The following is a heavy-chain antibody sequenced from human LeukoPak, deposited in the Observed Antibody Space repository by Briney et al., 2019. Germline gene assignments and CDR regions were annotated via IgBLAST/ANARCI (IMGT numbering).Heavy chain of an antibody. Sequence: PGGSLRLSCAASGFTFSNYWMHWVRQAPGKGLVWVSRINSDGINTSYADSVKGRFTISRDNSKNTLYLQMNSLRAEDTAVYYCARDARGYSYGNDYWGQGTLVTVSS. CDR2: INSDGINT. V-gene: IGHV3-74*01. CDR3: ARDARGYSYGNDY. CDR1: GFTFSNYW. J-gene: IGHJ4*02. D-gene: IGHD5-18*01.